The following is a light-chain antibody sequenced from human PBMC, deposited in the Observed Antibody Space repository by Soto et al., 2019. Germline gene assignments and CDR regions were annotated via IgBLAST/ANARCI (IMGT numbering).Light chain of an antibody. J-gene: IGKJ1*01. Sequence: EIVLTQSPGTLSLSPGERATLSCRASQSVTSTYLAWYQQKPGQAPRLLIFGASSRATGIPDRFSGSGSGTDFTLTINRLEPEDFAVDYCQHYDTSPLWTFGQGTKVEIK. CDR3: QHYDTSPLWT. CDR1: QSVTSTY. V-gene: IGKV3-20*01. CDR2: GAS.